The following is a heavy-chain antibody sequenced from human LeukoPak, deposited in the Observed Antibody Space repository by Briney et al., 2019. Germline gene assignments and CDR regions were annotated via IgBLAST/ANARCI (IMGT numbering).Heavy chain of an antibody. CDR1: GYTFTSYG. Sequence: ASVKVSCTASGYTFTSYGISWVRQAPGQGLEWMGWISAYNGNTNYAQKLQGRVTMTTDTSTSTAYMELRSLRSDDTAVYYCARVPHYSGSYAYYYYGMDVWGQGTTVTVSS. V-gene: IGHV1-18*01. J-gene: IGHJ6*02. CDR3: ARVPHYSGSYAYYYYGMDV. CDR2: ISAYNGNT. D-gene: IGHD1-26*01.